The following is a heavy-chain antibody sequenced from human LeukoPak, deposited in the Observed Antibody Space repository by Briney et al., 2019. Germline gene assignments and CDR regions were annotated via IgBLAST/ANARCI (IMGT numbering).Heavy chain of an antibody. CDR2: MNPNSGNT. CDR3: ARGRRGSTSANHRATRGVYYFDY. Sequence: ASVKVSCKASGYTFTTDGISWVRQATGHGLEWMGWMNPNSGNTGYAQKFKGRVTMTRNTSISTAYMELSSLRSEDTAVYYCARGRRGSTSANHRATRGVYYFDYWGQGTLVTVSS. V-gene: IGHV1-8*02. CDR1: GYTFTTDG. J-gene: IGHJ4*02. D-gene: IGHD2-2*01.